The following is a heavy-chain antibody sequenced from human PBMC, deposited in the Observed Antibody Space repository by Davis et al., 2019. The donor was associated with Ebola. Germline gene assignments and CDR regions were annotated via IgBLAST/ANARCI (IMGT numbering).Heavy chain of an antibody. CDR2: INPSGGST. D-gene: IGHD1-26*01. CDR1: GGTFSSYA. Sequence: ASVQVSCKASGGTFSSYAISWVRQAPRQGLEWMGIINPSGGSTSYAQKFQGRVTMTRDTSISTAYMELSRLRSDDTAVYYCARDRITVGAQSKYYYYYGMDVWGQGTTVTVSS. V-gene: IGHV1-46*01. J-gene: IGHJ6*02. CDR3: ARDRITVGAQSKYYYYYGMDV.